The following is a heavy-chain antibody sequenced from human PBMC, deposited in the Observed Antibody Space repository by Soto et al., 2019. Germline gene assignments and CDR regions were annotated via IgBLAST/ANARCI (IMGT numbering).Heavy chain of an antibody. CDR1: GFTFSSHA. CDR2: ITGSGDST. J-gene: IGHJ4*02. D-gene: IGHD6-19*01. V-gene: IGHV3-23*01. Sequence: EVQLLESGGGLVQPGGSLRLSCAVSGFTFSSHAMSWVRQAPGKGLECVSSITGSGDSTYYADSVKGRFTISRDKSKSTLYLQMNSLRAEDTAVYYGAKDLPFRGWLSAQTFDYWGQGTQVTVSS. CDR3: AKDLPFRGWLSAQTFDY.